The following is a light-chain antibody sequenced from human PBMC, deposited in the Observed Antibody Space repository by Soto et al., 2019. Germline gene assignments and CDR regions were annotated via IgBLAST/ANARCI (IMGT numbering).Light chain of an antibody. Sequence: DIEMTQSPSSLSLSVGDSVTINCRASQSIATYLNWYQQKPGKAPKLLIYDASSLQSGVPSRFSGSGYGTEFTLTITSLRTDDFATYYCQQSYSILWTFGQGTKV. CDR1: QSIATY. CDR2: DAS. CDR3: QQSYSILWT. J-gene: IGKJ1*01. V-gene: IGKV1-39*01.